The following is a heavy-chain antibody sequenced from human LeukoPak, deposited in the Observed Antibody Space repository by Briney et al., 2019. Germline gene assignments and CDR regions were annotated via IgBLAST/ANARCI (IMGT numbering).Heavy chain of an antibody. Sequence: GGSLRLSCAASGFTVSSNYMSCVRQAPGKGLEWVSVIYSGGSTYYADSVKGRFTISRDNSKNTLYLQMNSLRAEDTAVYYCARAADCSGGSCLFDYWGQGTLVTVSS. CDR1: GFTVSSNY. D-gene: IGHD2-15*01. CDR2: IYSGGST. J-gene: IGHJ4*02. V-gene: IGHV3-53*01. CDR3: ARAADCSGGSCLFDY.